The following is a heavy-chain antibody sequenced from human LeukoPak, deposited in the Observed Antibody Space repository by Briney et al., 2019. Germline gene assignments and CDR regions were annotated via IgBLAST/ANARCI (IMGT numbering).Heavy chain of an antibody. D-gene: IGHD3-22*01. CDR2: IYTGGST. Sequence: GGSLRLSCAASGFIVSRNYMSWVRQAPGKGLEWVSQIYTGGSTYYADSVRGRFTISRDDSKNTLYLQMNSLRAADTAVYYCARERGSENGYKGGFDVWGQETMVTVSS. V-gene: IGHV3-53*01. CDR3: ARERGSENGYKGGFDV. CDR1: GFIVSRNY. J-gene: IGHJ3*01.